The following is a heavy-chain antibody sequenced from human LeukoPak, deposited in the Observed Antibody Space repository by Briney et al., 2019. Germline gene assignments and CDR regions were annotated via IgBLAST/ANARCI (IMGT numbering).Heavy chain of an antibody. D-gene: IGHD5-24*01. V-gene: IGHV1-69*05. CDR1: GGTFSSYA. CDR2: IIPIFSTA. Sequence: SVKVSCKASGGTFSSYAISWVRQAPGQGLEWMGGIIPIFSTANYAQKFQGRVTITTDESTSTAYMELSSLRSEDTAVYYCARSPAWLQLYYFDYWGQGTLVTVSS. CDR3: ARSPAWLQLYYFDY. J-gene: IGHJ4*02.